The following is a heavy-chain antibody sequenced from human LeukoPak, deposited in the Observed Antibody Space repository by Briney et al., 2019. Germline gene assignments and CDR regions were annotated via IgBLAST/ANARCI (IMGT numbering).Heavy chain of an antibody. V-gene: IGHV3-66*02. D-gene: IGHD5-24*01. J-gene: IGHJ6*03. CDR1: GFTVSSNY. CDR2: IYSGGST. CDR3: ARVKMEQRYYYYYMDV. Sequence: GGSLRLSCAASGFTVSSNYMSWVRQAPGKGLEWVSVIYSGGSTYYADSVKGRFTISRDNSKNTLYLQMNSLRAEDTAVYYCARVKMEQRYYYYYMDVWGKGTTVTVSS.